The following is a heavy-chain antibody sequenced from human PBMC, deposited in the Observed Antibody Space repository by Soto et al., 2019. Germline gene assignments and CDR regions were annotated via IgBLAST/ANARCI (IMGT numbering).Heavy chain of an antibody. CDR1: GFTFSSYG. Sequence: QVQLVESGGGVVQPGRSLRLSCAASGFTFSSYGMHWVRQAPGKGLEWVAVIWLDGCNKYYAYSVKCRFTIARDNSKNSPYLQSTSQRAEDTAVYYCARGIWSFDYWGQGNLVTVSS. D-gene: IGHD2-15*01. CDR3: ARGIWSFDY. V-gene: IGHV3-33*01. J-gene: IGHJ4*02. CDR2: IWLDGCNK.